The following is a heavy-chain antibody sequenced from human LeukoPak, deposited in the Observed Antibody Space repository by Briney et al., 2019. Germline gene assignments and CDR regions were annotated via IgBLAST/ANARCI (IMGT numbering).Heavy chain of an antibody. D-gene: IGHD3-9*01. J-gene: IGHJ4*02. CDR1: GGTFSSYA. CDR3: ARSTPLRYFDWLPPHY. V-gene: IGHV1-46*01. CDR2: INPSGGST. Sequence: ASVKVSCKASGGTFSSYAISWVGQAPGQGLEWMGIINPSGGSTSYAQKFQGRVTMTRDMSTSTVYMELSSLRSEDTAVYYCARSTPLRYFDWLPPHYWGQGTLVTVSS.